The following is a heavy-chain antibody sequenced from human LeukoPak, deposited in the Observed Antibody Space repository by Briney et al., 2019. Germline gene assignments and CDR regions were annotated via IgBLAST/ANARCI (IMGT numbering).Heavy chain of an antibody. CDR3: AIGFGVPAVEG. V-gene: IGHV4-59*01. CDR1: GGSISKYY. CDR2: GYYSGST. J-gene: IGHJ4*02. D-gene: IGHD2-2*01. Sequence: SETLSLTCTVSGGSISKYYCTWIRQPPGKGLEWIGYGYYSGSTYYNPSLKSRVTISVDTSKNQFSLKLTSVTAADTAVYYCAIGFGVPAVEGWGQGTLVTVSS.